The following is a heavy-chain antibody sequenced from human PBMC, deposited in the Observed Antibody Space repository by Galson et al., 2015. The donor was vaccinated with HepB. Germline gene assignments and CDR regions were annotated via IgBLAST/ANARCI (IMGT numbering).Heavy chain of an antibody. V-gene: IGHV6-1*01. J-gene: IGHJ4*02. CDR1: GDSVSSNSAA. CDR3: ARSVGQQLVGDYFDY. CDR2: TYYRSKWYN. Sequence: CAISGDSVSSNSAAWNWIRQSPSRGLEWLGRTYYRSKWYNDYAVSVKSRITINPDTSKNQFSLQLNSVTPEDTAVYYCARSVGQQLVGDYFDYWGQGTLVTVSS. D-gene: IGHD6-13*01.